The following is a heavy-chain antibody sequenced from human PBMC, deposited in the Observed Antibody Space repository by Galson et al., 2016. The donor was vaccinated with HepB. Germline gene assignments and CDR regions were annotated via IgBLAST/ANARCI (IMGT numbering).Heavy chain of an antibody. Sequence: SLRLSCAGSGFLFRGYGMHWVRQAPGKGLEWVAADSMDGRRKFYSDSVRGRFTISRDNSNKMLFLQMDSLRPDDTAVYYCAKRHEFCPPVGCSVDYWGQGTLVSVSS. V-gene: IGHV3-30*18. D-gene: IGHD3-10*02. CDR3: AKRHEFCPPVGCSVDY. CDR2: DSMDGRRK. J-gene: IGHJ4*02. CDR1: GFLFRGYG.